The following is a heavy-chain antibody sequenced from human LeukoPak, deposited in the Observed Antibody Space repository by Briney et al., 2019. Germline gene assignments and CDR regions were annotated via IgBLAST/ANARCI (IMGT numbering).Heavy chain of an antibody. Sequence: GGSLRLSCAASGFTFSSYGMSWVRQAPGKGPEWVSAISGSGGSTYYADSVKGRFTISRDNSKNTLYLQMNSLRAEDTAVYYCARGEVVAAFDYWGQGTLVTVSS. CDR2: ISGSGGST. D-gene: IGHD2-15*01. CDR3: ARGEVVAAFDY. CDR1: GFTFSSYG. V-gene: IGHV3-23*01. J-gene: IGHJ4*02.